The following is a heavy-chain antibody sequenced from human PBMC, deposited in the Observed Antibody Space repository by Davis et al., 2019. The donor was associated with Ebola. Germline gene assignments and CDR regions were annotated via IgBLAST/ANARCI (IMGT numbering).Heavy chain of an antibody. Sequence: GGSLRLSCAASGFTFSSYAMHWVRQAPGKGLEWVAVISYDGSNKYYADSVKGRFTISRDNSKNTLYLQMNSLRAEDTAVYYCARSTSCSNWGQGTLVTVSS. J-gene: IGHJ4*02. D-gene: IGHD2-2*01. CDR3: ARSTSCSN. V-gene: IGHV3-30-3*01. CDR2: ISYDGSNK. CDR1: GFTFSSYA.